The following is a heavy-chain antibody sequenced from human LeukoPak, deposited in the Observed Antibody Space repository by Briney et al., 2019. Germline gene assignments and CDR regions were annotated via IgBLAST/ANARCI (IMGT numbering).Heavy chain of an antibody. Sequence: PSETLSLTCAVYGGSFSGYYWSWIRQPPGKGLEWIGEINHSGSTNYNPSLKSRVTISVDTSKNQFSLKLSSVTAADTAVYYCARALRGSYYYYYYMDVWGKGTTVTVSS. CDR1: GGSFSGYY. V-gene: IGHV4-34*01. J-gene: IGHJ6*03. CDR2: INHSGST. CDR3: ARALRGSYYYYYYMDV. D-gene: IGHD3-16*01.